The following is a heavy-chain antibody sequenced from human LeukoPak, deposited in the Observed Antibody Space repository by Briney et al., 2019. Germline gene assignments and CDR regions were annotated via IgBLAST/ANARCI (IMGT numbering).Heavy chain of an antibody. J-gene: IGHJ3*02. D-gene: IGHD3-16*01. CDR2: INTNTGNP. CDR1: GYTFTSYA. V-gene: IGHV7-4-1*02. CDR3: AREKNDYVWGTPVPDAFDI. Sequence: ASVKVSCKASGYTFTSYAMNWVRQAPGQGLEWMGWINTNTGNPTYAQGFTGRFVFSLDTSVSTAYLQISSLKAEDTAVYYCAREKNDYVWGTPVPDAFDIWGQGTMVTVSS.